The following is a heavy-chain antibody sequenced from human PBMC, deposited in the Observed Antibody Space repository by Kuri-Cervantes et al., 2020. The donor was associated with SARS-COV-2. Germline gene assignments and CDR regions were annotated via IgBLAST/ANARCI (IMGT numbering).Heavy chain of an antibody. CDR2: ICTSGST. Sequence: SETLSLTCTVSGGSISSGSYYWSWIRQPAGKGLEWIGRICTSGSTNYNPSLKSRVTISVDTSKNQFSLKLSSVTAADTAVYYCARVGNSGSYYDYYYYMDVWGKGTTVTVSS. J-gene: IGHJ6*03. CDR1: GGSISSGSYY. CDR3: ARVGNSGSYYDYYYYMDV. V-gene: IGHV4-61*02. D-gene: IGHD1-26*01.